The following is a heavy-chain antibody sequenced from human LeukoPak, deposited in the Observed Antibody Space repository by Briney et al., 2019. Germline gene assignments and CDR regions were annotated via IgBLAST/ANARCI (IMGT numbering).Heavy chain of an antibody. V-gene: IGHV3-23*01. CDR2: ISGSGDKT. J-gene: IGHJ4*02. CDR3: AKATGERHY. Sequence: GGSLRLSCAASGVTISSYAMTWVRQAPGKGLEWVSEISGSGDKTYYADSVQGRFTISRDNSKSTLYLQMHSLRAEDTAVYYCAKATGERHYWGQGTLVTVSS. CDR1: GVTISSYA. D-gene: IGHD7-27*01.